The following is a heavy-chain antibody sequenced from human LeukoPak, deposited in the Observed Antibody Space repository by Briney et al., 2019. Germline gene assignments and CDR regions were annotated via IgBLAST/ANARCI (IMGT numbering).Heavy chain of an antibody. CDR2: IYHSGST. J-gene: IGHJ4*02. CDR3: ASGLWDGGNFDY. D-gene: IGHD3/OR15-3a*01. CDR1: GGSISSSFYY. V-gene: IGHV4-39*07. Sequence: SETLSLTCTVSGGSISSSFYYWGWIRQPPGKGLEWIGSIYHSGSTYYNPSLKSRVTISVDTSKNQFSLKLSSVTAADTAVYYCASGLWDGGNFDYWGQGTLVTVSS.